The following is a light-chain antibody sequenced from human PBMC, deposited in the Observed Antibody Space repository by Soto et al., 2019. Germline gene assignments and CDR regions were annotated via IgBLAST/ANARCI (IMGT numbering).Light chain of an antibody. J-gene: IGKJ1*01. Sequence: VLTQSPATLSVSPGERVTLSCRASESVRTSLAWYQHKPGRSSRLLMYGASNRATGVPDRFSGSGSGTDFTLTITSLQSDDLAIYYCQQYSDWPRTFGQGTKLEIK. CDR1: ESVRTS. CDR3: QQYSDWPRT. V-gene: IGKV3-15*01. CDR2: GAS.